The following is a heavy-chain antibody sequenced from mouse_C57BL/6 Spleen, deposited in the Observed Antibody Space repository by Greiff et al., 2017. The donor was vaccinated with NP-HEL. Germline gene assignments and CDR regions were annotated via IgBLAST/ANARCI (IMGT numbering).Heavy chain of an antibody. V-gene: IGHV1-52*01. CDR1: GYTFTSYW. Sequence: QVQLQQPGAELVRPGSSVKLSCKASGYTFTSYWMHWVKQRPIQGLEWIGNIDPSDSETHYNQKFKDKATLTVDKSSSTAYMQLSSLTSEDSAVYYCARFHGSSEDWYFDVWGTGTTVTVSS. J-gene: IGHJ1*03. D-gene: IGHD1-1*01. CDR3: ARFHGSSEDWYFDV. CDR2: IDPSDSET.